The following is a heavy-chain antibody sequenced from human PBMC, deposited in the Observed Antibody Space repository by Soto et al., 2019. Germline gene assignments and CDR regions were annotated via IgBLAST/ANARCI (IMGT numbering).Heavy chain of an antibody. CDR1: GFTISSYA. D-gene: IGHD3-3*01. CDR3: ARGDAYYDFWSGFVDV. J-gene: IGHJ6*02. CDR2: IGSSGGTT. Sequence: SLRLSCAASGFTISSYAINWVRQAPGKGLEWVSSIGSSGGTTYYADSVKGRFTISRDNSKNTLYLQMNSLRAEDTAVYYCARGDAYYDFWSGFVDVWGQGTTVTVSS. V-gene: IGHV3-23*01.